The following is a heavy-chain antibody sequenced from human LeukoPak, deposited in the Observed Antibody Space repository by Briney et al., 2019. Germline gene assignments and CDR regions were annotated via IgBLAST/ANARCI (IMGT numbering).Heavy chain of an antibody. J-gene: IGHJ4*02. Sequence: GESLKISCKGSGYSFTSSWIGWVRQMPGKGLEWMGIIYPDDSDARYSPSFQGQVTISVDKSISTAYLQWSSLKASDTAMYYCARRSGYDFTNHLGYWGQGTLVTVSS. CDR2: IYPDDSDA. CDR3: ARRSGYDFTNHLGY. D-gene: IGHD6-19*01. CDR1: GYSFTSSW. V-gene: IGHV5-51*01.